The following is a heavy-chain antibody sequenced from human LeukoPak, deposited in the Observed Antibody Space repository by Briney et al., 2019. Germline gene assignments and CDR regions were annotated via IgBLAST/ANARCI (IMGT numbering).Heavy chain of an antibody. Sequence: SGPALVRPTQTLTLTCTFSGFSLSTSGMCVSWIRQPPGKALEWLARIDWDDDKYYSTSLKTRLTISKDTSKNQVVLTMTNMDPVDTATFYCARMRYGSGSYPSYYLDYWGQGTLVTVSS. J-gene: IGHJ4*02. D-gene: IGHD3-10*01. CDR1: GFSLSTSGMC. V-gene: IGHV2-70*11. CDR3: ARMRYGSGSYPSYYLDY. CDR2: IDWDDDK.